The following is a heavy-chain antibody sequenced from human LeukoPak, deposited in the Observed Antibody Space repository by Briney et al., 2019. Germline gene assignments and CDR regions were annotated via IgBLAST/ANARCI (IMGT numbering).Heavy chain of an antibody. D-gene: IGHD2-21*02. V-gene: IGHV3-30*02. Sequence: GGSLRLSCAASGFTFSSYGMHWVRQAPGKGLEWVAFIRYDGSNKYYADSVKGRFTISRDNSKNTLYLQMNSLRAEDTAVYYCAKIAAANCGGDCYSGAYYFDYWGQGTLVTVSS. CDR3: AKIAAANCGGDCYSGAYYFDY. CDR2: IRYDGSNK. J-gene: IGHJ4*02. CDR1: GFTFSSYG.